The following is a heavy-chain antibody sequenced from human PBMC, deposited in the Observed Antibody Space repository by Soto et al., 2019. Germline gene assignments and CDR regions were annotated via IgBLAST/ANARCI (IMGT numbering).Heavy chain of an antibody. CDR2: INHSGST. J-gene: IGHJ3*02. D-gene: IGHD3-3*01. CDR3: ARRLLRFLGGAVHRAFNI. Sequence: QVQLQQWGAGLLKPSETLSLTCAVYGGSFSGYYWSWIRQPPGKGLEWIGEINHSGSTNYNPSLKSRLTISVDTSKNQFSLKLSSVTAADTAVYYCARRLLRFLGGAVHRAFNIWGQGTMVTVSS. CDR1: GGSFSGYY. V-gene: IGHV4-34*01.